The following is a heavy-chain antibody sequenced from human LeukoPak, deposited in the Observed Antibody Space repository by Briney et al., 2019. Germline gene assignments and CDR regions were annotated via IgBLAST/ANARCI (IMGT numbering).Heavy chain of an antibody. V-gene: IGHV3-48*03. J-gene: IGHJ6*02. Sequence: GGSLRLSCGASGFXFNSYEMNWVRQAPGKGLEWVSYISSSGSPIYYTDSVEGRFTISRDNAKNSLYLQMSSLRAEDTAMYYCARVYSNYDPAAMDVWGQGTTVTVSS. D-gene: IGHD4-11*01. CDR3: ARVYSNYDPAAMDV. CDR2: ISSSGSPI. CDR1: GFXFNSYE.